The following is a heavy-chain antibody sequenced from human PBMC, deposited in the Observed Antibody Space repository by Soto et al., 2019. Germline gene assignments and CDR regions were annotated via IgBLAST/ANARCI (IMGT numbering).Heavy chain of an antibody. CDR2: IIPIFGTA. D-gene: IGHD2-15*01. V-gene: IGHV1-69*12. CDR3: ARERWYGGSSPHFDY. Sequence: QVQLVQSGAEVKKPGSSVKVSCKASGGTFSSYAISWVRQAPGQGLEWMGGIIPIFGTANYAQKFQGRVTITADEYTSLAYRGLRSLRSEDTAVYYWARERWYGGSSPHFDYWGQGTLVTVSS. J-gene: IGHJ4*02. CDR1: GGTFSSYA.